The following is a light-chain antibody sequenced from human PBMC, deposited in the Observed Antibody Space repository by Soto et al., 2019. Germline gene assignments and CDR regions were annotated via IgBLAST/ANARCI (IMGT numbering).Light chain of an antibody. J-gene: IGLJ1*01. CDR3: SSYTSSSSLSYV. V-gene: IGLV2-14*01. CDR2: EVS. Sequence: QSALTQPASVSGSPGQSITISCTGTSSDVGGYNYVSWYQQHPGKAPKLMIYEVSHRPSGVSNRFSGSKSGNTASLTISGLQAEDEADYYCSSYTSSSSLSYVFGSGTKLTVL. CDR1: SSDVGGYNY.